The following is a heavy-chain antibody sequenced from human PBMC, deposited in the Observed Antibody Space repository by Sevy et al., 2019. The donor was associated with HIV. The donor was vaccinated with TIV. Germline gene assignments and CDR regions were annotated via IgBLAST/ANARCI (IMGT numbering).Heavy chain of an antibody. V-gene: IGHV5-51*01. CDR1: GYSFTSHW. CDR3: ATSRSGYLDSSGYYIY. J-gene: IGHJ4*02. CDR2: IHPDDSDT. Sequence: GESLKISCRGSGYSFTSHWIGWVRHMPGKGLEWMGIIHPDDSDTRYSPSFQGQVTFSADKSISTAYLQWSSLKASDTAMYYCATSRSGYLDSSGYYIYWGQGTLVTVSS. D-gene: IGHD3-22*01.